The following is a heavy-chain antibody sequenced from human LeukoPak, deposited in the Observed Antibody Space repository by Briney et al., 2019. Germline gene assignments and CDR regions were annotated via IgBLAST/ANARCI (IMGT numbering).Heavy chain of an antibody. CDR2: ISYDGSNK. Sequence: GGSLRLSCAASGFTFSSYAMHWVRQAPGKGLEWVAVISYDGSNKYYADSVKGRFTISRDNAKNSLYLQMNSLRAEDTAVYYCARGLGYCSSTSCSPTPDYWGQGTLVTVSS. D-gene: IGHD2-2*01. J-gene: IGHJ4*02. V-gene: IGHV3-30-3*01. CDR1: GFTFSSYA. CDR3: ARGLGYCSSTSCSPTPDY.